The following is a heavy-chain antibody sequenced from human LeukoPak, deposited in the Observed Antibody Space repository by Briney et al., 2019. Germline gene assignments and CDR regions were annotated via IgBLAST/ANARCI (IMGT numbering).Heavy chain of an antibody. J-gene: IGHJ3*02. CDR1: GFTVSSNY. Sequence: PGGSLRLSCAASGFTVSSNYMSWVRQAPGKGLEWVSVIYSGGSTYYADSVKGRFTISRDNSKNTLYLQMNSLRAEDTAVYYCARARRYYDSSGYYSGDAFDIWGQGTMVTVSS. CDR2: IYSGGST. CDR3: ARARRYYDSSGYYSGDAFDI. D-gene: IGHD3-22*01. V-gene: IGHV3-53*01.